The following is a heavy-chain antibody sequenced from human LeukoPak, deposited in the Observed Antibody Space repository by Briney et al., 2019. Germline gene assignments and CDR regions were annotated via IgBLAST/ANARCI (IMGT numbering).Heavy chain of an antibody. J-gene: IGHJ4*02. V-gene: IGHV1-69*13. CDR2: IIPIFGTA. D-gene: IGHD2-2*02. Sequence: SVKVSCKASGGTFSSYAISWVRQAPGQGLEWMGGIIPIFGTANYAQKFQGRVTITADESTSTAYMELSSLRSDDTAVYYCARNVPATAIPFYYWGQGTLVTVSS. CDR1: GGTFSSYA. CDR3: ARNVPATAIPFYY.